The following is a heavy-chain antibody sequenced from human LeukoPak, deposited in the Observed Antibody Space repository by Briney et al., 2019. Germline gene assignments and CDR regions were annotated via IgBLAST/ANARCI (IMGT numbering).Heavy chain of an antibody. CDR2: INHSGST. CDR3: ARGPLRDYYGSGSYLRRTYGMDV. D-gene: IGHD3-10*01. V-gene: IGHV4-34*01. CDR1: GGSFSGYY. J-gene: IGHJ6*02. Sequence: PSETLSLTCGVYGGSFSGYYWRWIRQPPGEGLEWIGEINHSGSTNYNPSLKSRVTISGDTSKNQFSLKLSSVTAADTAVYYCARGPLRDYYGSGSYLRRTYGMDVWGQGTTVTVSS.